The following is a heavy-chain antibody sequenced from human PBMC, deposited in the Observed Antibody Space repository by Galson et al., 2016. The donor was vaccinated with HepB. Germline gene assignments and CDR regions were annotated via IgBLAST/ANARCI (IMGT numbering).Heavy chain of an antibody. CDR3: ARTYSSGGTDASDL. CDR1: GYSFTTYW. D-gene: IGHD6-19*01. Sequence: QSGAEVKKPGESLKISCKGSGYSFTTYWIGWVRQKPGQGLEWMGIIFPGDSDTKYSPSFQGQVTISGDKSISTAYLQWSSLTASDTAMYYCARTYSSGGTDASDLWGQGTMVTVSS. CDR2: IFPGDSDT. J-gene: IGHJ3*01. V-gene: IGHV5-51*01.